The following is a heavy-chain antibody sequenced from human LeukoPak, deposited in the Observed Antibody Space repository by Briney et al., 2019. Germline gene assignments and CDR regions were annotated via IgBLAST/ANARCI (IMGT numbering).Heavy chain of an antibody. CDR3: AREVRAEVVVTSYYFDY. J-gene: IGHJ4*02. Sequence: ASVKVSCKASGGTFSSYAISWVRQAPGQGLEWMGGIIPIFGTANYAQKFQGRVTITADKSTSTAYMELSSLRSEDTAVYYCAREVRAEVVVTSYYFDYWGQGTLVTVSS. CDR2: IIPIFGTA. D-gene: IGHD3-22*01. V-gene: IGHV1-69*06. CDR1: GGTFSSYA.